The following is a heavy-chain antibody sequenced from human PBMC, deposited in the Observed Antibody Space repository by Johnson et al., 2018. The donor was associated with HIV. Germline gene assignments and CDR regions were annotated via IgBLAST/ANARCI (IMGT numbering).Heavy chain of an antibody. CDR1: GFTFSSYA. CDR2: ISYDGSNK. J-gene: IGHJ3*02. V-gene: IGHV3-30-3*01. Sequence: QVHLVESGGGLVQPGGSLRLSCAASGFTFSSYAMHWVRQAPGKGLEWVAVISYDGSNKYYADSVKGRFTISRDNSKNTLYLQMNSLRAGDTAVYYCARGGRGHDAFDIWGQGTIVTVSS. CDR3: ARGGRGHDAFDI.